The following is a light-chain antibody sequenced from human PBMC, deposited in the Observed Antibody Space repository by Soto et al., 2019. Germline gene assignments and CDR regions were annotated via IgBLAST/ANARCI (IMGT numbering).Light chain of an antibody. J-gene: IGKJ1*01. CDR3: QQYNNWPRT. CDR2: GAS. CDR1: QSVSSN. Sequence: EIVMTQSPATLSVSPGERATLSCRASQSVSSNLAWYQQEPGQAPRLLIYGASTRATGIPARFSGSGSGTEFTLTISSLQSEDFAVYYCQQYNNWPRTFGQGTKWISN. V-gene: IGKV3-15*01.